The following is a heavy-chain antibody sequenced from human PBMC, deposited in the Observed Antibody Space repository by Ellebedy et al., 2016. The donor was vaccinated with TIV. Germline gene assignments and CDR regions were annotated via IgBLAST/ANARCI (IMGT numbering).Heavy chain of an antibody. D-gene: IGHD1-26*01. V-gene: IGHV3-30*04. CDR2: ISFDATNK. J-gene: IGHJ6*03. CDR3: ARPRYSGGYGYYMDV. CDR1: GFTFNTYD. Sequence: PGGSLRLSCSASGFTFNTYDIHWVRQAPGKGLEWVAIISFDATNKYYGDSVEGRFTISRDNSKNTLSLQMNSLRPEDTAVYYCARPRYSGGYGYYMDVWGKGTTVTVSS.